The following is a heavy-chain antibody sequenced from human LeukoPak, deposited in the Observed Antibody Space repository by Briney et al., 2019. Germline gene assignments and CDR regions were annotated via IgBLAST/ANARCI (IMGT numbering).Heavy chain of an antibody. D-gene: IGHD6-19*01. V-gene: IGHV3-7*01. CDR3: ASFRITVAGRTGLDY. J-gene: IGHJ4*02. CDR2: IKQDGSEK. Sequence: GGSLRLSCAASGFTFSNYWMSWVRQAPGKGLEWVANIKQDGSEKYYVDSAKGRFTISRDNAKNSLYLQKNSLRAEDTAVYYCASFRITVAGRTGLDYWGQGTLVTVSS. CDR1: GFTFSNYW.